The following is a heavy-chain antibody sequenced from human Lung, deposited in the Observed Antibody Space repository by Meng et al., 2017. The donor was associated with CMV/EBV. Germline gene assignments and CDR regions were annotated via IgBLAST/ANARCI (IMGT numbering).Heavy chain of an antibody. J-gene: IGHJ5*02. CDR3: ARDDYGSGSYYNGAWFDP. V-gene: IGHV3-21*01. Sequence: GGSLRLXCAASGFTFSSYSMNWVRQAPGKGLEWVSSISSSSSYIYYADSVKGRFTISRDNAKNSLYLQMNSLRAEDTAVYDCARDDYGSGSYYNGAWFDPWXQGTLVTVSS. CDR2: ISSSSSYI. D-gene: IGHD3-10*01. CDR1: GFTFSSYS.